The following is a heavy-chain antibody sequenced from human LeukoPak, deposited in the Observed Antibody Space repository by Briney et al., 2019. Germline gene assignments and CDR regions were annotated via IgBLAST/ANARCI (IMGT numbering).Heavy chain of an antibody. Sequence: SETLSLTCSVSGGSISLSYYYWGWIRQPPGKALEWIGSVYYSGTTSYNPSLKSRVTITVDMSKNHFSLRLSSVTAADTAMYYCARGTLYSGWSYYFDYWGQGSQVTVSS. CDR1: GGSISLSYYY. CDR2: VYYSGTT. V-gene: IGHV4-39*07. CDR3: ARGTLYSGWSYYFDY. J-gene: IGHJ4*02. D-gene: IGHD6-19*01.